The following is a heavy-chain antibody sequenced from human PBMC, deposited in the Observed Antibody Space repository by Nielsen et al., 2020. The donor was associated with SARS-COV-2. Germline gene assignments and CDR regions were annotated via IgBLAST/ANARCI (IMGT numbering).Heavy chain of an antibody. D-gene: IGHD1-26*01. CDR1: GYTFTNSW. V-gene: IGHV5-10-1*01. CDR3: ARPASGTYQNPDS. J-gene: IGHJ4*02. CDR2: IDPSDSYT. Sequence: GESLKISCQGSGYTFTNSWITWMRQMSGKGLEWLGRIDPSDSYTNYSPSFQGHVTISVDRAISTAFLQWSSLRASDSAMYYCARPASGTYQNPDSWGQGTLVTVTS.